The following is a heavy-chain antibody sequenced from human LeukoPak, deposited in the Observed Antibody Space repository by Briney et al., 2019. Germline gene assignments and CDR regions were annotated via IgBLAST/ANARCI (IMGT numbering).Heavy chain of an antibody. CDR2: MYPGDSDT. Sequence: GESLKISCKGSGYSFTSYWSGWVRQMAGKGLEWMGIMYPGDSDTRYSPSFQGQVTISADKSISTAYLQWSSLKASDTAMYYCARTAMGDCSGGSCYSDNALDIWGQGTMVTVSS. D-gene: IGHD2-15*01. J-gene: IGHJ3*02. CDR3: ARTAMGDCSGGSCYSDNALDI. CDR1: GYSFTSYW. V-gene: IGHV5-51*01.